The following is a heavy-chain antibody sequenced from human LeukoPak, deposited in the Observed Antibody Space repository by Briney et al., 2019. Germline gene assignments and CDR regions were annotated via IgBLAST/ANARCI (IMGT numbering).Heavy chain of an antibody. D-gene: IGHD4-23*01. CDR1: RFSFSSYT. CDR2: ISYDGSNK. J-gene: IGHJ4*02. Sequence: GGSLRLSCAASRFSFSSYTMHWVRQAPGKGLEWLAVISYDGSNKYYADSVTGRFTISRDNSKNTLYLQMNSLRAEDTAVYYCAKDYGGSPENFDYWGQGTLVTVSS. V-gene: IGHV3-30*04. CDR3: AKDYGGSPENFDY.